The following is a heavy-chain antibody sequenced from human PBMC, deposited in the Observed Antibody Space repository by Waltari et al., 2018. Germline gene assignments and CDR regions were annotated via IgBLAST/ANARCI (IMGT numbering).Heavy chain of an antibody. CDR2: TSGSGGRT. D-gene: IGHD2-21*02. CDR1: GFTFSSYA. CDR3: AKDSAGGDYSDAFDI. V-gene: IGHV3-23*01. Sequence: EVQLLESGGGLVQPGGSLRLSCAASGFTFSSYAMSWVRQAPGKGLEWVSATSGSGGRTYYAGSVKGRFTISRDNSKNTLYLQMNGLRAEDTAVYYCAKDSAGGDYSDAFDIWGQGTMVTVSS. J-gene: IGHJ3*02.